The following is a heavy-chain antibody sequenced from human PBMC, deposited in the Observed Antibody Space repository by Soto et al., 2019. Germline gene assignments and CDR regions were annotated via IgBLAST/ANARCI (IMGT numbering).Heavy chain of an antibody. J-gene: IGHJ4*02. D-gene: IGHD3-16*01. V-gene: IGHV4-34*01. CDR2: INHSGST. Sequence: PSETLSLTCAVYGGSFSGYYWSWIRQPPGKGLEWIGEINHSGSTNYNPSLKSRVTISVDTSKNQFSLRVRSVTAADTAVYYCARIRGLGEVSPYFDHWGQGALVTVSS. CDR3: ARIRGLGEVSPYFDH. CDR1: GGSFSGYY.